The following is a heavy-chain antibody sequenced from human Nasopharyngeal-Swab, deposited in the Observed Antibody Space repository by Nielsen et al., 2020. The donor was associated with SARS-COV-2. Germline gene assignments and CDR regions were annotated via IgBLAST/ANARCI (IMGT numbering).Heavy chain of an antibody. V-gene: IGHV1-2*06. J-gene: IGHJ4*02. CDR2: INPNSGGT. Sequence: WVRHAPGQGLEWMGRINPNSGGTNYAQKFQGRVTMTRDTSISPAYMELSRVRSDDTAVYYCARGPYYGDYFDYWGQGTLVTVSS. D-gene: IGHD3-10*01. CDR3: ARGPYYGDYFDY.